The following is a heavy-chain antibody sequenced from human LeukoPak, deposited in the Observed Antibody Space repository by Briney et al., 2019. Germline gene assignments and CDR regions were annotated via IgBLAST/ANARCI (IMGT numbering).Heavy chain of an antibody. Sequence: SETLSLTCTVSGGSIRSYYWSWIRQPPGKGLEWIGYIYYTGSTNYNPSLKSRVTISVDTSKNQLSLRLSSVTAADTAVCYCASYYDSTGTFDYWGQGTLVTVSS. V-gene: IGHV4-59*01. CDR2: IYYTGST. CDR3: ASYYDSTGTFDY. J-gene: IGHJ4*02. CDR1: GGSIRSYY. D-gene: IGHD3-22*01.